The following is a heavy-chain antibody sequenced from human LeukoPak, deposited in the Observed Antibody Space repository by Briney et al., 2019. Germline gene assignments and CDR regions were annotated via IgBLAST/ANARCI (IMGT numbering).Heavy chain of an antibody. CDR2: IKKDGSEK. CDR3: ARQRMVDV. V-gene: IGHV3-7*03. D-gene: IGHD2-15*01. J-gene: IGHJ6*04. Sequence: PGGSLRLSCAASGFTFSSYAMSWVRQAPGKGLEWVASIKKDGSEKNYVDSVKGRFTISRDNAKNSLYLQMNSLRAEDTAIYYCARQRMVDVWGKGTTVIVSS. CDR1: GFTFSSYA.